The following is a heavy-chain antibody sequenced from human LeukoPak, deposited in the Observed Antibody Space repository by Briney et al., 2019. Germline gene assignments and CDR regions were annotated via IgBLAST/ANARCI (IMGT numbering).Heavy chain of an antibody. CDR1: GGTFSSYA. CDR2: IIPIFGTA. J-gene: IGHJ6*03. D-gene: IGHD7-27*01. CDR3: AITGMIDWGYYYYYMDV. Sequence: SVKVSCKASGGTFSSYAISWVRQAPGQGLEWMGGIIPIFGTANYAQKFQGRVTITTDESTSTAYMELSSLRSEDTAVYYCAITGMIDWGYYYYYMDVCGKGTTVTVSS. V-gene: IGHV1-69*05.